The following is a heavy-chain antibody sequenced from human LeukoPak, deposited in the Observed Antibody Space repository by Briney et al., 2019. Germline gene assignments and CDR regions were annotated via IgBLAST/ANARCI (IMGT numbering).Heavy chain of an antibody. CDR1: GFTFSSYA. V-gene: IGHV3-30*01. CDR2: ISYDGSNK. D-gene: IGHD2-2*02. CDR3: ARDREYQLLYILDY. Sequence: GRSLRLSCAASGFTFSSYAMHWVRQAPGKGLEWVAVISYDGSNKYYADSVKGRFTTSRDNSKNTLYLQMNSLRAEDTAVYYCARDREYQLLYILDYWGQGTLVTVSS. J-gene: IGHJ4*02.